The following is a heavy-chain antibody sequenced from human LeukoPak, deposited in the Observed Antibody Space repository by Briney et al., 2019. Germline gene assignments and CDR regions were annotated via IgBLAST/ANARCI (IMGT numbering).Heavy chain of an antibody. J-gene: IGHJ5*02. Sequence: SQTLPLTCAISGDSVSSNSVTWNWIRQSPSRGLEWLGRTYYRSTWYNDYAVSVRGRITVNPDTCKNQFSLHLNSVTPEDTAVYYCARRLTQYDCFDPWGQGILVTVSS. CDR3: ARRLTQYDCFDP. D-gene: IGHD2-2*01. CDR2: TYYRSTWYN. V-gene: IGHV6-1*01. CDR1: GDSVSSNSVT.